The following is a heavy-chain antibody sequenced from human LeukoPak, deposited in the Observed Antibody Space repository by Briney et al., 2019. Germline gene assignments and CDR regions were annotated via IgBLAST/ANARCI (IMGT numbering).Heavy chain of an antibody. D-gene: IGHD3-22*01. Sequence: SETLSLTCTVSGGSISSYYWSWIRQPPGKGLEWIGYIYDSGSTNYNPSLKSRVTISVDTSKNQFSLKLSSVTAADTAVYYCACLTTADAFDIWGQGTMVTASS. CDR1: GGSISSYY. J-gene: IGHJ3*02. CDR3: ACLTTADAFDI. CDR2: IYDSGST. V-gene: IGHV4-59*01.